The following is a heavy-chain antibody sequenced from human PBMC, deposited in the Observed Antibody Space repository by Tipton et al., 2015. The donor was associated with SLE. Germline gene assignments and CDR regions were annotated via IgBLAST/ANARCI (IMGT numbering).Heavy chain of an antibody. CDR3: ARGMVTWRGAIVGVYV. V-gene: IGHV4-39*07. CDR2: ISYDGST. Sequence: TLSLTCTVSGGSISSPDYYWGWIRQPPGKGLEWIGSISYDGSTYYSPSLESRVTISVDTSKNQFSLKLTSVAAADTAVYYCARGMVTWRGAIVGVYVWGQGTTVNVSS. J-gene: IGHJ6*02. CDR1: GGSISSPDYY. D-gene: IGHD2-21*02.